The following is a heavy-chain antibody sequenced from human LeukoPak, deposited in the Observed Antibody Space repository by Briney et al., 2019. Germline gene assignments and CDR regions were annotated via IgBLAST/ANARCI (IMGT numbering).Heavy chain of an antibody. CDR2: IIPIFGTA. D-gene: IGHD3-10*01. CDR3: ARGTTMVRGKYYFDY. Sequence: GASVKVSCKASGGTFSSYAISWVRQAPGQGLEGMGGIIPIFGTANYAQKFQSRVTLTADETTSTEYIELSSLRTEDTAVYYCARGTTMVRGKYYFDYWGQGTLVTVSS. J-gene: IGHJ4*02. V-gene: IGHV1-69*01. CDR1: GGTFSSYA.